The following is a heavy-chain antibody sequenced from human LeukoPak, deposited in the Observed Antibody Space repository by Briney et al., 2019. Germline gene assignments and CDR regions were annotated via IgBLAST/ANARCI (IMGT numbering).Heavy chain of an antibody. CDR2: ISAYNGNT. D-gene: IGHD2-2*01. V-gene: IGHV1-18*01. CDR1: GYTFTSND. Sequence: ASVKVSCKASGYTFTSNDISMVRQAPGQGLEWMGWISAYNGNTNYAQKLQGRVTMTTDTSTSTAYMELRSLRSDDTAVYYCARDESHIVVVPAAIPRDYYYYGMDVWGQGTTVTVSS. CDR3: ARDESHIVVVPAAIPRDYYYYGMDV. J-gene: IGHJ6*02.